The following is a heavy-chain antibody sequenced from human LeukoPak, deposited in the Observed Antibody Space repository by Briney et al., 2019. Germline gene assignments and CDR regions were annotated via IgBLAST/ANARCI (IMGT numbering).Heavy chain of an antibody. Sequence: PGGSLRLSCAASGFTFSSYSMNWVRQAPGKGLEWVSSISSSSSYIYYADSVKGRFTISRDNAKNSLYLQMNSLRAEDTAVYYCARDLVGIYHYYYYGMDVWGQGTTVTVSS. CDR2: ISSSSSYI. J-gene: IGHJ6*02. V-gene: IGHV3-21*01. CDR3: ARDLVGIYHYYYYGMDV. D-gene: IGHD1-14*01. CDR1: GFTFSSYS.